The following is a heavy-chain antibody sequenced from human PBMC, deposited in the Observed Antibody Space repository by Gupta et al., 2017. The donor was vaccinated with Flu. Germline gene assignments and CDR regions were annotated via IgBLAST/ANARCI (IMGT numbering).Heavy chain of an antibody. V-gene: IGHV3-23*01. CDR3: AKGFPSVVVAATTIIPVY. CDR2: ISGSGGST. Sequence: EVQLLESGGGLVHPGGSLRPSCAASGFTFSSYAMSWGRQAPGKGLEWVSAISGSGGSTYYADSVKGRFTISRDNSKNTLYLQMNSLRAEDTAVYYCAKGFPSVVVAATTIIPVYWGQGTLVTVSS. CDR1: GFTFSSYA. J-gene: IGHJ4*02. D-gene: IGHD2-15*01.